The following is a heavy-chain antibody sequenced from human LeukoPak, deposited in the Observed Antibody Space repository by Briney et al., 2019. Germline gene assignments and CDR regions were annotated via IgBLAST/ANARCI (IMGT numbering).Heavy chain of an antibody. J-gene: IGHJ4*02. D-gene: IGHD6-13*01. CDR1: GYTFTNYG. CDR3: ARDFYSSPAY. V-gene: IGHV1-18*01. Sequence: ASVKVSCKASGYTFTNYGISWVRQAPGQGGEGRGGIRAYNANTYYAQKLQGTVTLTTDTSTSTAYMELRSLRSDDTAVYYCARDFYSSPAYWGQGTLVTVSS. CDR2: IRAYNANT.